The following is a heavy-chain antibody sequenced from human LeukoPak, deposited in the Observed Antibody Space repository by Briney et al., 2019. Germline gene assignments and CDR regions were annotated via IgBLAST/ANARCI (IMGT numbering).Heavy chain of an antibody. CDR1: GGSVSSGSYY. V-gene: IGHV4-61*01. CDR3: ARDKTNWFDP. Sequence: SETLSLTCTVSGGSVSSGSYYWSWIRQPPGKGLEWIGYIYYSGSTNYNPSLRSRVTISVDTSKNQFSLKLSSVTAADTAVYYCARDKTNWFDPWGQGTLVTVSS. CDR2: IYYSGST. J-gene: IGHJ5*02.